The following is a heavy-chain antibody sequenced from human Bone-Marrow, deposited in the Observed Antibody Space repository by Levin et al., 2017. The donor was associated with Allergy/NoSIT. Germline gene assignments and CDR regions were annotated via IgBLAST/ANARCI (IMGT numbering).Heavy chain of an antibody. V-gene: IGHV3-23*01. CDR2: ISASGTDT. CDR1: GFNFRGYT. Sequence: EASVKVSCAASGFNFRGYTMTWVRQAPGKGLEWVSTISASGTDTYYADSVRGRFTISRDNSKNTLLLRINSLRADDTALYYCGKESGYLVDTAKIDSWGQGTLVTVSS. CDR3: GKESGYLVDTAKIDS. D-gene: IGHD5-18*01. J-gene: IGHJ4*01.